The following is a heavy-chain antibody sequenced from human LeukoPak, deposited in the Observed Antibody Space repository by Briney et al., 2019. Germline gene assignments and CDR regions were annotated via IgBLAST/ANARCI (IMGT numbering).Heavy chain of an antibody. D-gene: IGHD3-22*01. CDR2: IKQDGSEK. V-gene: IGHV3-7*03. CDR1: GFTFSSYW. Sequence: GGSLRLSCAASGFTFSSYWMSWVRQAPGKGLEWVANIKQDGSEKYYVDSVKGRFTISRDNAKNSLYLQMNSLRAEDTAVYYCARGVDVMRVVVSWYFDYWGQGTLVTVSS. J-gene: IGHJ4*02. CDR3: ARGVDVMRVVVSWYFDY.